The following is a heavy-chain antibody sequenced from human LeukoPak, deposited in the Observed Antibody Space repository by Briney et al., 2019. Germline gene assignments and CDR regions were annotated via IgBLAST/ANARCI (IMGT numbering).Heavy chain of an antibody. CDR2: IYYSGST. D-gene: IGHD3-22*01. Sequence: PSETLSLTCTVSGGSVSSGAYYWSWIRQHPGKGLEWIGYIYYSGSTYYNPSLKSRVTISVDTSKNQFSLKLSSVTAADTAVYYCARARTYYYDSSGYLNDYWGQGTLVTVSS. CDR1: GGSVSSGAYY. CDR3: ARARTYYYDSSGYLNDY. J-gene: IGHJ4*02. V-gene: IGHV4-31*03.